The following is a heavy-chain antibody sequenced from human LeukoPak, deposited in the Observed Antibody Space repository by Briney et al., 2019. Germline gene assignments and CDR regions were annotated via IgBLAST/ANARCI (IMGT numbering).Heavy chain of an antibody. V-gene: IGHV3-30*02. J-gene: IGHJ4*02. Sequence: GGSLRLSCAASGFTFSSYGMHWVRQAPGKGLEWVAFIRDDGSNKYYADSVKGRFTISRDNSKNTLYLQMNSLRAEDTAVYYCAKDSSGPHIDYGDYGFDYWGQGTLVTVSS. CDR2: IRDDGSNK. D-gene: IGHD4-17*01. CDR1: GFTFSSYG. CDR3: AKDSSGPHIDYGDYGFDY.